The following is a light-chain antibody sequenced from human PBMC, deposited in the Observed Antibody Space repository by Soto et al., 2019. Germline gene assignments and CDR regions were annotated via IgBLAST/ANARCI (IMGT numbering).Light chain of an antibody. CDR1: QSVGND. CDR2: DSS. J-gene: IGKJ4*01. V-gene: IGKV3-11*01. Sequence: VLTQSPAILSLSPGERATLSCRASQSVGNDLAWYQQRPGQAPRLLIYDSSNRATGIPARFSASWSGTDFTLTISSLEPEDFAVSYCQDRRVWQLTFGGGTKVEIK. CDR3: QDRRVWQLT.